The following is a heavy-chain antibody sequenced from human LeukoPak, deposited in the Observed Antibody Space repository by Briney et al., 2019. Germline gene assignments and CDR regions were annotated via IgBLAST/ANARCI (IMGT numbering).Heavy chain of an antibody. V-gene: IGHV3-23*01. CDR1: GFTFSSYA. CDR3: AKAIVYYYYGSGSHFDY. Sequence: GGSLRLSCAASGFTFSSYAMSWVRQAPGKGLEWVSAISGSGGSTYYADSVKGRFTISRDNSKNTLYLQMNSLRAEDTAVYYCAKAIVYYYYGSGSHFDYWGQGTLVTVSS. CDR2: ISGSGGST. J-gene: IGHJ4*02. D-gene: IGHD3-10*01.